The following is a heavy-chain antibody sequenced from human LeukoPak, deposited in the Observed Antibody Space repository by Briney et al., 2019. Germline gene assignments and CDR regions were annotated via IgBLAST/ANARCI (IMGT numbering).Heavy chain of an antibody. D-gene: IGHD2-15*01. CDR1: GFTFSSYS. CDR2: ISSSSSTI. CDR3: ARVGGYCSGGSCYGGTGLGAFDI. Sequence: PGGSLRLSCAASGFTFSSYSMNWVRQAPGKGLEWVSYISSSSSTIYYADSVKGRFTISRDNAKNSLYLQMNSLRAEDTAVYYCARVGGYCSGGSCYGGTGLGAFDIWGQGTMVTVSS. V-gene: IGHV3-48*04. J-gene: IGHJ3*02.